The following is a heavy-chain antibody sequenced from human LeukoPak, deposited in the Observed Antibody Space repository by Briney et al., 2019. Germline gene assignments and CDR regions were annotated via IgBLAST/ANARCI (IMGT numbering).Heavy chain of an antibody. CDR2: ISGSGGST. V-gene: IGHV3-23*01. Sequence: GGSLRLSCAASGFTFSSYAMSWVRQAPGKGLEWVSAISGSGGSTYYADSVKGRFTISRENSKNTLYLQMNSLRAEDTAVYYCAKMVGLYNWFDPWGQGTLVTVSS. CDR1: GFTFSSYA. J-gene: IGHJ5*02. CDR3: AKMVGLYNWFDP. D-gene: IGHD2-15*01.